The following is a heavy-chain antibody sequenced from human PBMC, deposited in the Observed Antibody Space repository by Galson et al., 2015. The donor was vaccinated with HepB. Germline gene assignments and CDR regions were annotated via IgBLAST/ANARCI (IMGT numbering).Heavy chain of an antibody. J-gene: IGHJ4*02. V-gene: IGHV1-18*01. Sequence: SVKVSCKASGYTFTPYGISWVRQAPGQGLEWMGWISAHNGNTNYAQKLQDRVTMTTDTSTSTAYMELRSLRSDDTAVYYCARGYYDFGSGYIQGHYFDNRVQGSLVTVSS. D-gene: IGHD3-3*01. CDR2: ISAHNGNT. CDR3: ARGYYDFGSGYIQGHYFDN. CDR1: GYTFTPYG.